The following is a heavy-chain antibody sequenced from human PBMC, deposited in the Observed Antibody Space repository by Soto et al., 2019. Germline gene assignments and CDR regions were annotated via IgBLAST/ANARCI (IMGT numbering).Heavy chain of an antibody. CDR2: ISWSGDDT. CDR1: GFTFSSYA. Sequence: EVQLLESGGDLVQPGGSLRLSCAASGFTFSSYAMNWVRQAPGKGLEWVSTISWSGDDTYYLDSVKGRFTISRDNSKNTLYRQMNSLRAEDSAVYYCARDPATGSADYWGQGTLVIVSS. CDR3: ARDPATGSADY. V-gene: IGHV3-23*01. J-gene: IGHJ4*02. D-gene: IGHD3-9*01.